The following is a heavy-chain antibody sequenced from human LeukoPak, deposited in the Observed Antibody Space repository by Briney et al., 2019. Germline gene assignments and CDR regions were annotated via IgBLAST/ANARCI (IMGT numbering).Heavy chain of an antibody. CDR1: GYSFTSYW. J-gene: IGHJ6*03. V-gene: IGHV5-51*01. CDR3: ARLRGYCSSTSCYYYYYYYYMDV. CDR2: TYPGDSET. Sequence: GESLKISCKGSGYSFTSYWIGWVRQMPGKGLEGMGITYPGDSETRYSPSFQGQVTISADKSISTAYLQWSSLKAPDTAMYYCARLRGYCSSTSCYYYYYYYYMDVWGKGTTVTVSS. D-gene: IGHD2-2*01.